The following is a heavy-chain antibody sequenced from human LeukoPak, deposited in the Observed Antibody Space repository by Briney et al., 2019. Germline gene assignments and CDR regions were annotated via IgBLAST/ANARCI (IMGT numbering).Heavy chain of an antibody. V-gene: IGHV4-39*07. CDR1: GGSISRTSDY. CDR3: ARGDSSTWFPSGLHIDH. Sequence: SETLSLTCTVSGGSISRTSDYCGWSCQPPEGGLGWIGRIFYSVKTYYKPSLSSLLTLSPYTATKQFSPKLNSVTAADTAVYFCARGDSSTWFPSGLHIDHWGQGILVSVSS. J-gene: IGHJ4*02. CDR2: IFYSVKT. D-gene: IGHD6-13*01.